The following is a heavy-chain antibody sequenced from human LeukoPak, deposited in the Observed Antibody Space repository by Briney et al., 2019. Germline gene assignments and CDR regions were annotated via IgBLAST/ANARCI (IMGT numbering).Heavy chain of an antibody. CDR2: ISAYNGNT. Sequence: ASVKVSCKASGYTFTSYGISWVRQAPGQGLEWMGWISAYNGNTNYAQKLQGRVTMTTDTSTSTAYMELRSPRSDDTAVYYCARIHYSYGSFDPWGRGTLVTVSS. V-gene: IGHV1-18*01. J-gene: IGHJ5*02. D-gene: IGHD5-18*01. CDR1: GYTFTSYG. CDR3: ARIHYSYGSFDP.